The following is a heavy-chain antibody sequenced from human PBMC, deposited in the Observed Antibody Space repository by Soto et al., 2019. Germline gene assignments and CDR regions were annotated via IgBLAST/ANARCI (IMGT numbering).Heavy chain of an antibody. Sequence: GGSLRLSCAASGFTFXSYAMSWVRQAPGKGLEWVSAISGSGGSTYYADSVKGRFTISRDNSKNTLYLQMNSLRAEDTAVYYCAKVDDILTGYFYWGQGTLVTVSS. V-gene: IGHV3-23*01. CDR1: GFTFXSYA. D-gene: IGHD3-9*01. CDR2: ISGSGGST. J-gene: IGHJ4*02. CDR3: AKVDDILTGYFY.